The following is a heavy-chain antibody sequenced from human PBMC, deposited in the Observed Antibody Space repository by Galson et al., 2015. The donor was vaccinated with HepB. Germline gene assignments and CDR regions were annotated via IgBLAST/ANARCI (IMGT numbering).Heavy chain of an antibody. CDR3: ARGKAQVVGAEDYYNNGMDV. D-gene: IGHD6-6*01. CDR1: GFTFRNYG. V-gene: IGHV3-33*01. J-gene: IGHJ6*02. Sequence: SLRLSCAASGFTFRNYGMHWVRQAAGKGLEWVAVIWYDGSNKYHADSVKGRFSISRDNSENTLYLQMNSLRAEDTAVYHCARGKAQVVGAEDYYNNGMDVWGQGTTVSVSS. CDR2: IWYDGSNK.